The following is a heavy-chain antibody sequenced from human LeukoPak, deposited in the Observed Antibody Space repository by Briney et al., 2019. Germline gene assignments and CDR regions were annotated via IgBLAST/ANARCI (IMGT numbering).Heavy chain of an antibody. CDR3: ARLARSTRDYSWHFDL. D-gene: IGHD4-17*01. V-gene: IGHV4-39*01. CDR2: VFYSGTT. CDR1: GGSVSNNNYY. Sequence: PSETLSLTCTVSGGSVSNNNYYWTWLRQPPGMGLQGIGTVFYSGTTYYNPSLKSRATTSVDTSKNQFSLKLSSVTVADMAVYYCARLARSTRDYSWHFDLWGRGTLVTVSS. J-gene: IGHJ2*01.